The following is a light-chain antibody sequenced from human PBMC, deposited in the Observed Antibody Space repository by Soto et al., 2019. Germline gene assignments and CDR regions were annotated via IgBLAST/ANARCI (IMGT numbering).Light chain of an antibody. Sequence: QAVLTQSPSASASLGASVKLTCTLSSGHSSYAIAWHQQQLEKGPRYLMKLSSDGSHSKGDGIPDRFSGSSSGAERYLTISSLQSEDEADYYCQTWDTGARVVFGGGTKLTVL. J-gene: IGLJ2*01. CDR3: QTWDTGARVV. V-gene: IGLV4-69*01. CDR1: SGHSSYA. CDR2: LSSDGSH.